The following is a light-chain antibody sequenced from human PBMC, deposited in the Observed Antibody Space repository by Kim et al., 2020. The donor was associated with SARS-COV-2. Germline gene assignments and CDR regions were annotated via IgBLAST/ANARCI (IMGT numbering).Light chain of an antibody. V-gene: IGKV3-11*01. J-gene: IGKJ1*01. CDR3: QQRRDWPT. CDR2: DAS. CDR1: QSVAFY. Sequence: PGERATLSCRASQSVAFYLAWYQQKPGQAPRLLIHDASNRAAGIPARFSGSGSGTHFTLTIDSLQPADFGVYYCQQRRDWPTFGQGTKVDIK.